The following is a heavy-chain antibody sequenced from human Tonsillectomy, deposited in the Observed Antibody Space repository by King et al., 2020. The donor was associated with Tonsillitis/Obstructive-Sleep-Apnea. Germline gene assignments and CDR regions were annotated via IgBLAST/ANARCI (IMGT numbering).Heavy chain of an antibody. D-gene: IGHD6-19*01. CDR1: GFTFSGSG. V-gene: IGHV3-33*01. CDR2: IWDGGSNK. Sequence: VQLVESGGGVVQPGRSLRLSCVASGFTFSGSGMHWVRQAPGKGLEWVAVIWDGGSNKYYADSVKGRFTISRDNSKNTLYLQINSLRAEDTAVYYCARKGYSSGWYYFDYWGQGTLVTVSS. CDR3: ARKGYSSGWYYFDY. J-gene: IGHJ4*02.